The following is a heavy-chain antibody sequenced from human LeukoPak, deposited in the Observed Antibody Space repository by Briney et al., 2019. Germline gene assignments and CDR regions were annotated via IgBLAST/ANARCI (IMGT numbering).Heavy chain of an antibody. J-gene: IGHJ5*02. V-gene: IGHV4-4*07. CDR3: ARTYYYDSRGTTNWFDP. CDR2: IYTSGST. CDR1: GGSISSYY. Sequence: SETLSLTCTVSGGSISSYYWSWIRQPAGKGLEWIGRIYTSGSTNYNPSLKSRVTMSVDTSKNQFSLKLSSVTAADTAVYYCARTYYYDSRGTTNWFDPWGQGTLVTVSS. D-gene: IGHD3-22*01.